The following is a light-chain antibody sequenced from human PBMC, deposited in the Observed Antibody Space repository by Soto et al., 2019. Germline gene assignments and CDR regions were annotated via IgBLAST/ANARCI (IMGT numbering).Light chain of an antibody. V-gene: IGKV3-15*01. CDR2: DAS. CDR3: QQYNSWPPIT. CDR1: ESVSRN. J-gene: IGKJ5*01. Sequence: VVMTQSPATLSLSHGERATLSCRASESVSRNLAWYQQKPGQAPRLLIYDASTRATGIPDRFSGGGSGTEFTLTISSLQSEDFVVYYCQQYNSWPPITFGQGTRLEIK.